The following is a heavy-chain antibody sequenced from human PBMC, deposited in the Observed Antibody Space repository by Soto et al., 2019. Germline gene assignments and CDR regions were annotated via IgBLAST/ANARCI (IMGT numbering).Heavy chain of an antibody. Sequence: PSETLSLTCAVYGGSFSGYYWSWIRQPPGKGLEWIGEINHSGSTNYNPSLKGRVTISVDTSKNQFSLKLSSVTAADTAVYYCARRLNYDIVVVPAAMLFDYWGQGTLVTVSS. D-gene: IGHD2-2*01. J-gene: IGHJ4*02. CDR3: ARRLNYDIVVVPAAMLFDY. CDR1: GGSFSGYY. V-gene: IGHV4-34*01. CDR2: INHSGST.